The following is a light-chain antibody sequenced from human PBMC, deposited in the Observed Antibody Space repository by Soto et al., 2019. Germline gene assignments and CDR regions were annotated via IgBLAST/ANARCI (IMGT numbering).Light chain of an antibody. CDR1: SSDVGGYNY. CDR2: DVS. J-gene: IGLJ1*01. V-gene: IGLV2-14*01. Sequence: QSALTQPASVSGSPGQSITISCTGTSSDVGGYNYVSWYQQHPGKAPKLMIYDVSNRPSGVSNRFSGSKSGNSASLTISGFQADDEADYYCSSYTSSSPLYVFGTGTKLTVL. CDR3: SSYTSSSPLYV.